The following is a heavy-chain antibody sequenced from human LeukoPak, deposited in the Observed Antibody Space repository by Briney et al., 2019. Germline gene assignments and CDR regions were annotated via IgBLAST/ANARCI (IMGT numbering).Heavy chain of an antibody. Sequence: ASVKVSCKASGYTFTTYGISWVRQAPGQGLEWMGWINTYNGNTNYAQNLQGRVTMTTDTSTSTAYMELRSLRSDDTAVYYCARGALNWFDPWGQGTLVTVSS. CDR2: INTYNGNT. J-gene: IGHJ5*02. CDR1: GYTFTTYG. V-gene: IGHV1-18*01. CDR3: ARGALNWFDP.